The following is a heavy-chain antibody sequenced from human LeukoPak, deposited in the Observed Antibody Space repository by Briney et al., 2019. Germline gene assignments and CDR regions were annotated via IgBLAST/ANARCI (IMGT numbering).Heavy chain of an antibody. D-gene: IGHD6-13*01. V-gene: IGHV3-23*01. J-gene: IGHJ4*02. CDR3: AKGASTWFYFDY. CDR1: GFTFSSYA. Sequence: WGSLRFSCAASGFTFSSYAMNWVRQAPGKGLEWVSGISGSGVSTFYADSVKGRFTISRDNSKNTLYLQMNSLRAEDTAVYYCAKGASTWFYFDYWGQGTLVTVSS. CDR2: ISGSGVST.